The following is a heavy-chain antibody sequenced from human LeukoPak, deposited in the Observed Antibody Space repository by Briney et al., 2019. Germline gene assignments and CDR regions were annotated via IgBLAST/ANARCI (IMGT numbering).Heavy chain of an antibody. V-gene: IGHV3-21*04. Sequence: PGGSLRLSCAASGFTFSSYSMNWVRQAPGKGLEWVSSISSSSSYIYYADSVKGRFTISRDNAKNSLYLQMNSLRAEDTAAYHCAKGRNEDGDAALNYWGQGTLVTVSS. CDR3: AKGRNEDGDAALNY. D-gene: IGHD4-17*01. CDR1: GFTFSSYS. J-gene: IGHJ4*02. CDR2: ISSSSSYI.